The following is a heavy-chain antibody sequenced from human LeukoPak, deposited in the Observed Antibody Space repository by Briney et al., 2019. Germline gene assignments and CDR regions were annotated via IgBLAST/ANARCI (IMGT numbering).Heavy chain of an antibody. J-gene: IGHJ4*02. V-gene: IGHV3-21*06. CDR2: ISSSSSYI. CDR1: GFTFSSYS. CDR3: AGDWSDGFDF. D-gene: IGHD3-3*01. Sequence: GGSLRLSCAASGFTFSSYSMNWVRQAPGKGLEWVSSISSSSSYIYYADSVKGRFTISRDNAKNSVYLQLNSLRAEDTAVYYCAGDWSDGFDFWGQGTLVTVSS.